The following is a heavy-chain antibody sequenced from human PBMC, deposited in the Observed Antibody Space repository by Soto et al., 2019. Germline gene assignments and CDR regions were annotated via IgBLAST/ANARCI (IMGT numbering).Heavy chain of an antibody. V-gene: IGHV1-3*01. CDR1: GYTFTSYA. Sequence: ASVEASCKASGYTFTSYAMHWVRQAPGQRLEWMGWVNAGNGNTKYSQKFQGRVTITRETSSRTAYMELSSLRSEDTAVYYCSRGHYYYDSAPYNTFDYSGEGTLVHVSS. CDR2: VNAGNGNT. D-gene: IGHD3-22*01. J-gene: IGHJ4*02. CDR3: SRGHYYYDSAPYNTFDY.